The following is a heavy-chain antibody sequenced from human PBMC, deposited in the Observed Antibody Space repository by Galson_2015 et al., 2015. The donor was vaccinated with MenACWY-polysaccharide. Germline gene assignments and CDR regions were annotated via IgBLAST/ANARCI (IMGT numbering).Heavy chain of an antibody. CDR3: ARVEKYSGSFYILY. CDR2: IFHSGTT. D-gene: IGHD1-26*01. V-gene: IGHV4-38-2*01. Sequence: ETLSLTCAVSDYSISSGYFWGWIRPPPGKGLEWIASIFHSGTTYYNPSLKSRVTISVDTSKNQFSLKLSSVTAADTAVYYCARVEKYSGSFYILYWGQGTLVTVSS. J-gene: IGHJ4*02. CDR1: DYSISSGYF.